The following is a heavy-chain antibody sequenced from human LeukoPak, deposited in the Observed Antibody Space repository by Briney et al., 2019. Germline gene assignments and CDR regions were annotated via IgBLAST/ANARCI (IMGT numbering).Heavy chain of an antibody. CDR2: IIPIFGTA. Sequence: SVKVSCKASGGAFSSYAISWVRQAPGQGLEWMGGIIPIFGTANYAQKFQGRVTITADESTSTAYMELSSLRSEDTAVYYCAGCLVRGVIIKGNWFDPWGQGTLVTVSS. V-gene: IGHV1-69*01. CDR3: AGCLVRGVIIKGNWFDP. D-gene: IGHD3-10*01. J-gene: IGHJ5*02. CDR1: GGAFSSYA.